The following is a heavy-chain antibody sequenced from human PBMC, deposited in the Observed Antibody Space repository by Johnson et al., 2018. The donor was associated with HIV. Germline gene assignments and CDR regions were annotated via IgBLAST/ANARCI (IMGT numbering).Heavy chain of an antibody. J-gene: IGHJ3*02. Sequence: APGKGLEWVAVISYDGSNKYYADSVKGRFTISRDNSKNTLYLQMNSLRAEDTAVYYCAREGTLGAFDIWGQGTMVTVSS. CDR2: ISYDGSNK. D-gene: IGHD1-1*01. CDR3: AREGTLGAFDI. V-gene: IGHV3-30*03.